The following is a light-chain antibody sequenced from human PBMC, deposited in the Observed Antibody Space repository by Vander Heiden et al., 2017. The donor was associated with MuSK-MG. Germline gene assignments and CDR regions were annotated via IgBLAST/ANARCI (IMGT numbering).Light chain of an antibody. J-gene: IGLJ3*02. CDR3: ATWDDSLDGWV. CDR1: SSTIGSNI. V-gene: IGLV1-44*01. Sequence: SVLTQPPSASAPPGQRVTISCSGSSSTIGSNIVNWYQHLPGTAPNLLMYSNNQRPSGVPDRFSGSKSGTSASLTSTGLQSEDEADYYCATWDDSLDGWVFGGGTKLTVL. CDR2: SNN.